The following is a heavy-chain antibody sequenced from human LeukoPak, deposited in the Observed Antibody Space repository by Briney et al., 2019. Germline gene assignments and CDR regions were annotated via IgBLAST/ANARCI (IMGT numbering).Heavy chain of an antibody. V-gene: IGHV4-59*08. CDR2: IYYSGST. J-gene: IGHJ3*02. D-gene: IGHD2-2*01. CDR3: ATGEPTYCSSTSCPTPFDI. CDR1: GGSISSYY. Sequence: SETLSLTCTVSGGSISSYYWSWIRQPPGKGLEWIGYIYYSGSTNYNPSLKSRVTISVDTSKNQFSLKLSSVTAADTAVYYCATGEPTYCSSTSCPTPFDIWGQGTMVTVSS.